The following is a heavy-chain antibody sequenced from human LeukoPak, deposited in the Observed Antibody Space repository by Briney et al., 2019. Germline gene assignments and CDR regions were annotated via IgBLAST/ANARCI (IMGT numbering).Heavy chain of an antibody. Sequence: ASVKVSCKVSGYTLTELSMHWVRQAPGKGLEWMGGFDPEDGETIYAQKLQGRVTMPEDTSTDTAYMELSTLRSEDTAVYYCATGAMTPITGDLDYWGQGTLVTVSS. D-gene: IGHD5-24*01. CDR3: ATGAMTPITGDLDY. CDR1: GYTLTELS. V-gene: IGHV1-24*01. J-gene: IGHJ4*02. CDR2: FDPEDGET.